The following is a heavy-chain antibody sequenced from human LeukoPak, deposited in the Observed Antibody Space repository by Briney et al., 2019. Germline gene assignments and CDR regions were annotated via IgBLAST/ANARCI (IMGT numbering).Heavy chain of an antibody. CDR1: GDSIRSNNYY. D-gene: IGHD2-21*02. CDR2: IYDTGST. J-gene: IGHJ4*02. Sequence: PSETLSLTCTVSGDSIRSNNYYWGWIRQPPGKGLEWIGSIYDTGSTFYNPSLKSRVIISVDTSKNQFSLKLSSVTAADTAVYYCARHWGDSCGDWECYFDYWGQGTLVTVSS. V-gene: IGHV4-39*01. CDR3: ARHWGDSCGDWECYFDY.